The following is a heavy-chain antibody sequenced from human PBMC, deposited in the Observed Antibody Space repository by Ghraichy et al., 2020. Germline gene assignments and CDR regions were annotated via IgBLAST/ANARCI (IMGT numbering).Heavy chain of an antibody. CDR3: ARGHTYNWNYERIFDY. D-gene: IGHD1-7*01. CDR2: INHSGST. J-gene: IGHJ4*02. CDR1: GGSFSGYY. Sequence: SETLSLTCAVYGGSFSGYYWSWIRQPPGKGLEWIGEINHSGSTNYNPSLKSRVTISVDTSKNQFSLKLSSVTAADTAVYYCARGHTYNWNYERIFDYWGQGTLVTVSS. V-gene: IGHV4-34*01.